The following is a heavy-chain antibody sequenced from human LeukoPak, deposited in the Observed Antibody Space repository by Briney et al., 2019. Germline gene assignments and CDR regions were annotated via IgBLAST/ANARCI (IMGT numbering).Heavy chain of an antibody. V-gene: IGHV3-48*02. CDR1: GFTVSSNY. D-gene: IGHD3-22*01. Sequence: GGSLRLSCAASGFTVSSNYMSWVRQAPGKGLEWVAYISRSSGNKYYADTVKGRFTISRGNAENSLYLQMNSLRDEDTAVYYCAREWDYDGSGYYYALDYWGQGTLVTVSS. CDR3: AREWDYDGSGYYYALDY. J-gene: IGHJ4*02. CDR2: ISRSSGNK.